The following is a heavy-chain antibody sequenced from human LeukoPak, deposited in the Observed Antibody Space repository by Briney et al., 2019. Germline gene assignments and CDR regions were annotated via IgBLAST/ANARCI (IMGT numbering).Heavy chain of an antibody. J-gene: IGHJ4*02. Sequence: ASVKVSCKASGYTFAGYYMRWVRQAPGQGLEWMGWINPNSGGTNYAQKFQGRVTMTRDTSISTAYMELSRLRSDDTAVYYCARVLYSSGWYYWGQGTLVTVSS. CDR2: INPNSGGT. CDR3: ARVLYSSGWYY. V-gene: IGHV1-2*02. CDR1: GYTFAGYY. D-gene: IGHD6-19*01.